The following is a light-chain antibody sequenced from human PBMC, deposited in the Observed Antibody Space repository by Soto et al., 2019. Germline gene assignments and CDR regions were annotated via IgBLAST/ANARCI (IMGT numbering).Light chain of an antibody. CDR2: DNN. CDR1: SSNIGNNY. Sequence: QSVLMQPPSVSAAPGQKVTISCSGSSSNIGNNYVSWYQQLPGTAPKLLIYDNNKRPSGIPDRFSGSKSGTSATLGITGLQTGDEADYYCGTWDSSLSACVFGGGTKLTVL. V-gene: IGLV1-51*01. J-gene: IGLJ2*01. CDR3: GTWDSSLSACV.